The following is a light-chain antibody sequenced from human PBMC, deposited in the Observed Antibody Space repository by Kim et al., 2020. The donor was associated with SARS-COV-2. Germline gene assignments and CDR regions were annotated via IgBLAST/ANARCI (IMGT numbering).Light chain of an antibody. CDR2: DTN. J-gene: IGLJ3*02. CDR3: LLSSGGVRV. CDR1: PGTVTSGHY. V-gene: IGLV7-46*01. Sequence: PGGTVTLPCESSPGTVTSGHYPYWFQQRPGQTPRTLIYDTNRKHSWTPARFSGSLLGGKAALTLSGAQPDDEADYYCLLSSGGVRVFGGGTQLTVL.